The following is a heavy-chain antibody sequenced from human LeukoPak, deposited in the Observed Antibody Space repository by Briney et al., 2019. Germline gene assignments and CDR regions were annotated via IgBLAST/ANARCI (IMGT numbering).Heavy chain of an antibody. CDR2: IKKDGSEK. D-gene: IGHD4-17*01. CDR3: AGGYGDPTIFDY. Sequence: GGSLRLSCAASGFTFSSYWMSWVRQAPGKGLEWVANIKKDGSEKYYVDSVKGRFTISRDNAKTSLYLQMNSLRAEDTAVYYCAGGYGDPTIFDYWGQGTLVTVSS. CDR1: GFTFSSYW. J-gene: IGHJ4*02. V-gene: IGHV3-7*03.